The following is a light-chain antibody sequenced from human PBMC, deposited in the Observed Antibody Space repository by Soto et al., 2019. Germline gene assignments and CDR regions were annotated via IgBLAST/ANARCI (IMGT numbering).Light chain of an antibody. CDR3: QQYNNYWT. Sequence: DIQMTQSPSTLSASVGDRVTLTCRARQSISYWLAWDQQKPGKAPNLLIYKASSLESGVPSRFSGSGSGTEFTLTISSLQPDDFATYYCQQYNNYWTFGQGTKVEIK. CDR1: QSISYW. V-gene: IGKV1-5*03. CDR2: KAS. J-gene: IGKJ1*01.